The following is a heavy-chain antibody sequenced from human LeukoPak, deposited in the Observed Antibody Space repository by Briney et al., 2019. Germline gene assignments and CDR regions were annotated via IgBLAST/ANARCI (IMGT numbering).Heavy chain of an antibody. Sequence: PGESLKISCEASGYTFSNYWIGWVRQMPGKGLEWMGIIYPDDSNTIYSPSFQGQVTISADKSISTAYLQWSSLKASDTAMYSCARSRDSSGYYYLIWGQGTLVTVSS. CDR3: ARSRDSSGYYYLI. CDR2: IYPDDSNT. D-gene: IGHD3-22*01. J-gene: IGHJ4*02. V-gene: IGHV5-51*01. CDR1: GYTFSNYW.